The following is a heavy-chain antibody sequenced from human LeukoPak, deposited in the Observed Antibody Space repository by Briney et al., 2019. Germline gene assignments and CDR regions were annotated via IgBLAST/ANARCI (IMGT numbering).Heavy chain of an antibody. Sequence: RASVKVSRKPSGYTFIDYYIYWVRQAPAQGPEWMVWINPNSGGTKSPQKFQGRVTMTRDTSTSTAYLELSSLTSDDTAVYYCASGPRSTIFGVDSYYFDYWGQGTLVTVSS. D-gene: IGHD3-3*01. CDR3: ASGPRSTIFGVDSYYFDY. V-gene: IGHV1-2*02. J-gene: IGHJ4*02. CDR2: INPNSGGT. CDR1: GYTFIDYY.